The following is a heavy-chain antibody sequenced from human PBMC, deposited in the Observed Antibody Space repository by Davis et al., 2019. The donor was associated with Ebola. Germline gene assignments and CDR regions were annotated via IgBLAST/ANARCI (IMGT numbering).Heavy chain of an antibody. D-gene: IGHD5-18*01. CDR1: GYTFTGYY. J-gene: IGHJ6*02. CDR3: ARERGDGTAMVNYYYYGMDV. V-gene: IGHV1-2*02. CDR2: INPNSGGT. Sequence: ASVTVSCKASGYTFTGYYMHWVRQAPGQGLEWMGWINPNSGGTNYAQKFQGRVTMTRDTSISTAYMELSRLRSDDTAVYYCARERGDGTAMVNYYYYGMDVWGQGTTVTVSS.